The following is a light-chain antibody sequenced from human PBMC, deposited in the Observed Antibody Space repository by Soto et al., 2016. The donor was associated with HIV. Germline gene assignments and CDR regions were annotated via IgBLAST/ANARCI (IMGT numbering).Light chain of an antibody. CDR1: SLRNYY. Sequence: SSELTQDPAVSVALGQTVRITCQGDSLRNYYASWYQQKPGQAPIFVVDGKNNRPSGIPDRFPGSSSGNTASLTITETQADDEADYYCNSWDSSTNHVVFGGGTKVTVL. CDR2: GKN. V-gene: IGLV3-19*01. J-gene: IGLJ3*02. CDR3: NSWDSSTNHVV.